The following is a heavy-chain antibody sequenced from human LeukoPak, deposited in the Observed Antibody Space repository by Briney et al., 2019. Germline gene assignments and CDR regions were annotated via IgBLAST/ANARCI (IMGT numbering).Heavy chain of an antibody. CDR1: GFTFSSYS. Sequence: GGSLRLSCAASGFTFSSYSMNWVRQAPGKGLEWVSAISSSGRYMYYADSVKGRFTISRDNANNSLYLQMDSLRAEDTAVYYCAKDVRSDYFDYWGQGTLVTVSS. J-gene: IGHJ4*02. CDR2: ISSSGRYM. CDR3: AKDVRSDYFDY. V-gene: IGHV3-21*01.